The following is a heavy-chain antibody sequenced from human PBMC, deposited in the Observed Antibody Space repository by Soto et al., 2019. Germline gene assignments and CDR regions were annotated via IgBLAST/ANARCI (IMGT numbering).Heavy chain of an antibody. D-gene: IGHD3-9*01. Sequence: GGSLRLSCAASGFTFSTYDMHWVRQATGKGLEWVSAIGTAGDTYYPGSVKGRFTISREDAKNSFYLQMNSLRVGDTAVYYCARPGSGYDILTGQYFYYYHAMDVWGQGTTVTVSS. V-gene: IGHV3-13*01. CDR1: GFTFSTYD. J-gene: IGHJ6*02. CDR3: ARPGSGYDILTGQYFYYYHAMDV. CDR2: IGTAGDT.